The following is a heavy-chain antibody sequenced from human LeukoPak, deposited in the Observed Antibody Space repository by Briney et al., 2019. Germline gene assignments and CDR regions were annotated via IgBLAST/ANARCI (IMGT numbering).Heavy chain of an antibody. CDR2: IYYGGST. CDR1: GGSISGGDYY. D-gene: IGHD3-22*01. V-gene: IGHV4-30-4*08. J-gene: IGHJ4*02. CDR3: ARHPPINYYDSSGYPR. Sequence: SETLSLTCTVSGGSISGGDYYWSWIRQPPGKGLEWIGYIYYGGSTYYNPSLKSRVTISVDTSKNQFSLKLSSVTAADTAVYYCARHPPINYYDSSGYPRWGQGTLVTVSS.